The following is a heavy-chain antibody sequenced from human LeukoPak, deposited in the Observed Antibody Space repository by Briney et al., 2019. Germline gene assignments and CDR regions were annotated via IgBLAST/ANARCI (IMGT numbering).Heavy chain of an antibody. J-gene: IGHJ4*02. CDR3: ARNGGDILTFDY. CDR1: GYTFTSYY. V-gene: IGHV1-46*01. Sequence: GASVKVSCQASGYTFTSYYMHWVRQAPGRGGEWMGIINPSGGSTSYAQKCQGRVTMTRNTSISTAYMELRSLRSEDTAVYYCARNGGDILTFDYWGQGTLVTVSS. D-gene: IGHD3-9*01. CDR2: INPSGGST.